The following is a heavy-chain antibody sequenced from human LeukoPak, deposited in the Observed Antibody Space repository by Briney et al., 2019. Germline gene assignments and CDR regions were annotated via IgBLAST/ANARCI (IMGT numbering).Heavy chain of an antibody. CDR3: ARRKWELLQSHRYYYYMDV. J-gene: IGHJ6*03. CDR1: GGSISSYY. D-gene: IGHD1-26*01. CDR2: IYTGGST. V-gene: IGHV4-4*09. Sequence: PSETLSLTCTVSGGSISSYYWSWIRQPPGKGLEWIGYIYTGGSTNYNPSLKSRVTISVDTSKNQFSLKLSSVTAADTAVYYCARRKWELLQSHRYYYYMDVWGKGTTVTVSS.